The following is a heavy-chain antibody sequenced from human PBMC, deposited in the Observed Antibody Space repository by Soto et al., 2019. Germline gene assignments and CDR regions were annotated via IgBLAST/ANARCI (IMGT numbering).Heavy chain of an antibody. D-gene: IGHD2-15*01. Sequence: QVQLQESGPGLVKPSETLSLTCTVSGGSISSYYWSWIRQPPGKGLEWIGYIYYSGSTNYNPSLKRRVTISVDTSKNQFSLKLSSVTAADTAVYYGARRDGGSMDYWGQGTLVTVSS. J-gene: IGHJ4*02. V-gene: IGHV4-59*08. CDR3: ARRDGGSMDY. CDR2: IYYSGST. CDR1: GGSISSYY.